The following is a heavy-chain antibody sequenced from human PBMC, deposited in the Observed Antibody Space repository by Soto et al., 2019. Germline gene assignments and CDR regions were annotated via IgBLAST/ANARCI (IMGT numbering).Heavy chain of an antibody. Sequence: TLSLTCGVSGGSFGGSYWSCIRQPPGKVLEWIGESKHSGKANYTPSLKSRVTMSIDTSKNQFSLKLSAVTAADTAMYYRARIGYSNGYARDYYCYGLEFWGQGIPVTVSS. D-gene: IGHD5-18*01. CDR2: SKHSGKA. CDR1: GGSFGGSY. J-gene: IGHJ6*01. CDR3: ARIGYSNGYARDYYCYGLEF. V-gene: IGHV4-34*01.